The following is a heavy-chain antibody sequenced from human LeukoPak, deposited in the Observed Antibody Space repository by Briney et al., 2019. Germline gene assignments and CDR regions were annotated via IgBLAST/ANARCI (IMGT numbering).Heavy chain of an antibody. CDR1: GFTFSSYG. J-gene: IGHJ3*01. Sequence: PGGSLRLSCAASGFTFSSYGMHWVRQAPGKGLEWVAVIWYDGSNKYYADSVKGRFTISRDNSKNTLYLQMNSLRAEDTAVYYCARSGESIAAAGTDGAFDVWGQGTMVTVSS. CDR3: ARSGESIAAAGTDGAFDV. V-gene: IGHV3-33*01. D-gene: IGHD6-13*01. CDR2: IWYDGSNK.